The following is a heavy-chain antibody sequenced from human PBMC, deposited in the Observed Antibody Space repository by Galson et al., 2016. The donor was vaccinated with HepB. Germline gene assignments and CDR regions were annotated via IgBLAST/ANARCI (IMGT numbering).Heavy chain of an antibody. CDR3: ARPQISGLFDS. D-gene: IGHD6-19*01. CDR2: SSSSAEK. CDR1: GFPLSSDTVG. V-gene: IGHV2-5*01. J-gene: IGHJ4*02. Sequence: PALVKPTHTLTLTCTFSGFPLSSDTVGVGWVRQPQGTALEWLALSSSSAEKRYRPYLQNRLTITRDTSKNQVVLTMTNMDPLDTAVYYCARPQISGLFDSWGQGTLVTVSS.